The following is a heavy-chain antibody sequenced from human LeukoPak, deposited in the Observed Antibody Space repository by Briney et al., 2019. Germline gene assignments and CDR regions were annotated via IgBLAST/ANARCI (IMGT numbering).Heavy chain of an antibody. D-gene: IGHD3-10*01. J-gene: IGHJ6*03. V-gene: IGHV4-59*12. Sequence: SETLSLTCTVSGGSISSYYWSWIRQPPGKGLEWIGYIYYSGSTYYNPSLKSRVTISVDTSKNQFSLELSSVTAADTAVYYCAREMEDKSFSFGELRKNYYYYMDVWGKGTTVTVSS. CDR3: AREMEDKSFSFGELRKNYYYYMDV. CDR1: GGSISSYY. CDR2: IYYSGST.